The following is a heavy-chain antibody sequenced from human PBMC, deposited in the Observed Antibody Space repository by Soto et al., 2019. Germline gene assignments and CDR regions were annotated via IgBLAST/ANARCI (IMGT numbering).Heavy chain of an antibody. Sequence: QVQLVQSGAEVKKPGSSVKVSCKASGGTFSSYAISWVRQAPGQGLEWMGGIIPIFGTANYAQKFQGRVTIXXDXSXXTAYMELSSLRSEDTAVYYCAREGRLAAAGNWFDPWGQGTLVTVSS. V-gene: IGHV1-69*12. CDR2: IIPIFGTA. D-gene: IGHD6-13*01. CDR1: GGTFSSYA. CDR3: AREGRLAAAGNWFDP. J-gene: IGHJ5*02.